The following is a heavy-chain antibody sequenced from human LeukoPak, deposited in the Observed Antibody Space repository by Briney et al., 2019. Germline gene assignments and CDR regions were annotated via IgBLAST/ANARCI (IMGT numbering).Heavy chain of an antibody. Sequence: GGSLRLSCAASGFTFDDYAMHWVRQAPGKGLEWVSGISWNSGSIGYADSVKGRFTISRDNAKNSLYLQMNSLRAEDTALYYCAREGRIAAAGIDYWGQGTLVTVSS. V-gene: IGHV3-9*01. D-gene: IGHD6-13*01. J-gene: IGHJ4*02. CDR1: GFTFDDYA. CDR2: ISWNSGSI. CDR3: AREGRIAAAGIDY.